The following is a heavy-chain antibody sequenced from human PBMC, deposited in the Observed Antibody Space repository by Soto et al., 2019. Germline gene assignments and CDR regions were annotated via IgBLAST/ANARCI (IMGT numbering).Heavy chain of an antibody. CDR3: ARRGTTVPYYYGMDV. CDR1: GYSFTSYG. CDR2: IYPGDSDT. Sequence: GESLKISCKGSGYSFTSYGIGWVRQMPGKGLEWMGIIYPGDSDTRYSPSFQGKVTISAEKSISTAYLQWSSLKASDTAMYYCARRGTTVPYYYGMDVWGQGTTVTVSS. J-gene: IGHJ6*02. V-gene: IGHV5-51*01. D-gene: IGHD4-4*01.